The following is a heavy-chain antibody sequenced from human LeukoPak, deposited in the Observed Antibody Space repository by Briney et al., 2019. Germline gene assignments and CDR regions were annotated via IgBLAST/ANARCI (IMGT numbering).Heavy chain of an antibody. J-gene: IGHJ4*02. Sequence: SETLSLTCTVSGGSISSYYWSWIRQPPRRGLEWIGYIYYSGSTNYNPSLKSRVTISVDTSKNQFSLKLSSVTAADTAMYYCARVVKYYYDSAPDYWGQGTLVTVSS. V-gene: IGHV4-59*01. CDR1: GGSISSYY. D-gene: IGHD3-22*01. CDR3: ARVVKYYYDSAPDY. CDR2: IYYSGST.